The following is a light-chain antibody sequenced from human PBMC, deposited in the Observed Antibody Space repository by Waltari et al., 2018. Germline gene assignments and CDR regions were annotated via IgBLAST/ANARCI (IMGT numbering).Light chain of an antibody. V-gene: IGKV4-1*01. CDR2: WAS. J-gene: IGKJ2*01. CDR3: QQYYSTPYT. CDR1: QSVLYSSNNKHY. Sequence: DIVMTQSPDSLAVSLGERATINCKSSQSVLYSSNNKHYLAWYQQKPGQPPQLLIYWASTRDSGVPDRFSGSGSGTDFTLTISSLQAEDVAVYYCQQYYSTPYTFGQGTKLEIK.